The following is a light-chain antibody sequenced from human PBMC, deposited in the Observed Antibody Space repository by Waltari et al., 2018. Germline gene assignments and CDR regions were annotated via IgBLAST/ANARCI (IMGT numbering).Light chain of an antibody. Sequence: DIQMTQSPSSLSASVGDSVTITCRASQTISTYLNWYQQTAGKAPKLLIYAASTLQSGVPSRFRGSGSGTDFTLTISSLQPEDFATYYCHQSHTAPHTFGQWTKLEIE. V-gene: IGKV1-39*01. J-gene: IGKJ2*01. CDR3: HQSHTAPHT. CDR1: QTISTY. CDR2: AAS.